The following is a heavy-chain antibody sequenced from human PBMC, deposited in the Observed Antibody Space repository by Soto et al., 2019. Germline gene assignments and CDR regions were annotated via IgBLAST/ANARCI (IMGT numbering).Heavy chain of an antibody. CDR3: ARKDKSGDFNWFDP. Sequence: GESLKISCRTSGYKFTSSWIAWVRQKPGKGLEWMGIIFPSDSDTRYSPSFQGQVTISADRSTSTVFLQWASLKASDTAVYFCARKDKSGDFNWFDPWGQGSPGTVSS. CDR2: IFPSDSDT. J-gene: IGHJ5*02. V-gene: IGHV5-51*01. CDR1: GYKFTSSW. D-gene: IGHD2-21*02.